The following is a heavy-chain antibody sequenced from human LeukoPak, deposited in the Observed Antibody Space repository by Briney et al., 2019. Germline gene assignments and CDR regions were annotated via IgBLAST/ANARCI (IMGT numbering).Heavy chain of an antibody. D-gene: IGHD1-14*01. CDR1: GGSISTNTYY. CDR3: ARGRAGTDSGDFDY. CDR2: INHSGST. J-gene: IGHJ4*02. Sequence: SETLSLTCIVSGGSISTNTYYWGWIRQPPGKGLEWIGEINHSGSTNYNPSLKSRVTISVDTSKNQFSLKLSSVTAADTAVYYCARGRAGTDSGDFDYWGQGTLVTVSS. V-gene: IGHV4-39*07.